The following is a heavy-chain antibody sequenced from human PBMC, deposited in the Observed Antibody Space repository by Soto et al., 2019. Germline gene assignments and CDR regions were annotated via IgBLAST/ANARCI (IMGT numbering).Heavy chain of an antibody. Sequence: QVTLKESGPVLVKPTETLTLTCTVSGFSLSNARMGVSWIRQPPGKALEWLAHIFSNDEKSYSTSLKSRLTISKDTSKSQVVLTMTNMDPVDTATYYCARIRYYYDSSGDYGSDYWGQGTLVTVSS. CDR2: IFSNDEK. D-gene: IGHD3-22*01. CDR1: GFSLSNARMG. J-gene: IGHJ4*02. CDR3: ARIRYYYDSSGDYGSDY. V-gene: IGHV2-26*01.